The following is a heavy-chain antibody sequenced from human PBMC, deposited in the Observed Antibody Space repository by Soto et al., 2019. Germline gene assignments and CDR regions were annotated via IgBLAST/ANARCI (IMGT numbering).Heavy chain of an antibody. D-gene: IGHD6-13*01. CDR1: GFTFSSYG. CDR2: ISYDGSNK. V-gene: IGHV3-30*18. J-gene: IGHJ6*02. CDR3: AKEAGYYYGMDV. Sequence: QVQLVESGGGVVQPGRSLRLSCAASGFTFSSYGMHWVRQAPGKGLEWVAVISYDGSNKYYADSVKGRFTISRDNSKNTLYLQMNSLRAEDTAVYYCAKEAGYYYGMDVWGQGTPVTVSS.